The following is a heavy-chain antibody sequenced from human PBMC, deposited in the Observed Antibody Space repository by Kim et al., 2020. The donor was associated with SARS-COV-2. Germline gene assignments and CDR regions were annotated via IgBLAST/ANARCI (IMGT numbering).Heavy chain of an antibody. CDR1: GCSIISSTHY. V-gene: IGHV4-39*07. J-gene: IGHJ4*02. CDR3: VKVDEEFDN. CDR2: VSHDGKT. Sequence: SETLSLTCTVSGCSIISSTHYWGWVRQAPGKGLEWIGSVSHDGKTWYDPSLKSRVTLSIDRSNNQFFLRLTSVTAADTAVYFCVKVDEEFDNWGQGTLVTVSS.